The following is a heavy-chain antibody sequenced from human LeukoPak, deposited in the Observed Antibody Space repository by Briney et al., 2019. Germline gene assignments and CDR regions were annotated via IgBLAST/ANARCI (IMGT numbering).Heavy chain of an antibody. CDR2: INTNTGNP. CDR1: GYTFTSYV. V-gene: IGHV7-4-1*02. Sequence: ASVKVSCKASGYTFTSYVMNWVRQAPGQGLEWMGWINTNTGNPTSAQDFTGRFVFSLDTSVSTAYLQISSLKAEDTAVYYCARSMWGSYLNFWGQGTLVTVSS. CDR3: ARSMWGSYLNF. D-gene: IGHD3-16*02. J-gene: IGHJ4*02.